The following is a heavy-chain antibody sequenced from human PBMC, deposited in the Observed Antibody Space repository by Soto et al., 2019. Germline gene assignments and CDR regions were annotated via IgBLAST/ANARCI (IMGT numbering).Heavy chain of an antibody. CDR1: GFTFTSYW. CDR3: TIGAGWESDS. D-gene: IGHD1-26*01. CDR2: IKQDGSAK. V-gene: IGHV3-7*05. J-gene: IGHJ4*02. Sequence: VQLVESGGGLVQPGGSLRLSCVASGFTFTSYWMTWVRQSPGKGLEWVANIKQDGSAKFYVDSVKGRFTISRDNTKNSLYLQMSSLRAEDTAIYYCTIGAGWESDSWGQGTLVTVSS.